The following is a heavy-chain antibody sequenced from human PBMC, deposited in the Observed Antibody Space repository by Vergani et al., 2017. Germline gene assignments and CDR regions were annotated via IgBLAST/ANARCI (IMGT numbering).Heavy chain of an antibody. D-gene: IGHD3-22*01. CDR3: ARDYRGTYYYDSSGYFGY. J-gene: IGHJ4*02. CDR1: GGTFSSYA. V-gene: IGHV1-69*01. Sequence: QVQLVQSGAEVKKPGSSVKVSCKASGGTFSSYAISWVRQAPGQGLEWMGGIIPIFGTANYAQKFQGRVTITADESTSTAYIELSSLRSEDTAVYYCARDYRGTYYYDSSGYFGYWGQGTLVTVSS. CDR2: IIPIFGTA.